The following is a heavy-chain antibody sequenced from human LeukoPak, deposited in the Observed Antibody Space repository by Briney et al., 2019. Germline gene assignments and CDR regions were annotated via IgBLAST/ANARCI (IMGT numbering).Heavy chain of an antibody. CDR3: ARTPRWRVPGDWFDP. V-gene: IGHV4-38-2*02. D-gene: IGHD7-27*01. Sequence: SETLSLTCTVSGYSISSGYYWGWIRQPPGKGLEWIGNIYHSGSTYYNPSLKGRVTISVDTSKNQFSLKLSSVTAADTAVYYCARTPRWRVPGDWFDPWGQGTLVTVSS. J-gene: IGHJ5*02. CDR2: IYHSGST. CDR1: GYSISSGYY.